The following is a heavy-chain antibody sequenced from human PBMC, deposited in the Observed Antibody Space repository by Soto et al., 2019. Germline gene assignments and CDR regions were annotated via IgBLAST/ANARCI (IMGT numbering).Heavy chain of an antibody. D-gene: IGHD3-16*01. CDR2: ISSGGSSI. Sequence: GGSLRLSCAASGFTFSSYSMNWVRQAPGKGLEWVSYISSGGSSIYYADSVDGRFTISRDNAKNSLFLQMDDLRVEDTGMYFCARGAEMSMLTKWFDPWGQGILVTVS. CDR1: GFTFSSYS. V-gene: IGHV3-48*04. J-gene: IGHJ5*02. CDR3: ARGAEMSMLTKWFDP.